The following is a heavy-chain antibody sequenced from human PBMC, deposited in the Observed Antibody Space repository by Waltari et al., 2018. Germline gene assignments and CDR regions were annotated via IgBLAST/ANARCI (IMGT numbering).Heavy chain of an antibody. Sequence: EVQLLESGGDLVQPGGSLRLPCATSGFTFSNYAMTWVRQAPGKGLEWVSVIGGGGSTTYYADSVKGRFTISRDNSKNTLYLQMNRLRVEDTAVYYCAKKLGVSSWYYFDYWGQGTLVTVSS. V-gene: IGHV3-23*01. CDR2: IGGGGSTT. CDR3: AKKLGVSSWYYFDY. CDR1: GFTFSNYA. D-gene: IGHD1-26*01. J-gene: IGHJ4*02.